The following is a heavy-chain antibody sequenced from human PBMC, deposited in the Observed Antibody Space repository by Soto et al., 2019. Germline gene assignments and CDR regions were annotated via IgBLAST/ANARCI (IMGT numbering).Heavy chain of an antibody. CDR2: IRPHNGDT. J-gene: IGHJ5*02. V-gene: IGHV1-18*04. D-gene: IGHD1-26*01. CDR1: GYTFTNYV. Sequence: QVQLVQSGPEMQKPGASVKVSCKASGYTFTNYVIVWVRQAPGQGLEWMGWIRPHNGDTNYTQKFQGRVSMTSDTSTDTTYMELRSLRPDDTAVYYCARRDFRSSGSYFWFGPWGQGTLVTVSS. CDR3: ARRDFRSSGSYFWFGP.